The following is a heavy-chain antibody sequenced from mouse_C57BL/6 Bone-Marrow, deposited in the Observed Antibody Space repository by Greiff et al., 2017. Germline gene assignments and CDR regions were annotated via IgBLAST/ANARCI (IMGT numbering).Heavy chain of an antibody. CDR1: GYAFTNYL. J-gene: IGHJ3*01. V-gene: IGHV1-54*01. D-gene: IGHD4-1*01. CDR3: ARSKNCDSWFSY. CDR2: INPGSGGT. Sequence: VQLVESGAELVRPGTSVKVSCKASGYAFTNYLIEWVKQRPGQGLEWIGVINPGSGGTKYNEKFKGKATLTADKSSSTAYMQLSSLTSEDSAVYFCARSKNCDSWFSYWGQGTLVTVSA.